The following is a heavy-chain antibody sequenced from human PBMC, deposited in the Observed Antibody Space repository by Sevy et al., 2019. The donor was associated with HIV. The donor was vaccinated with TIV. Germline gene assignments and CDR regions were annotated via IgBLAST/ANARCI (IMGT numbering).Heavy chain of an antibody. J-gene: IGHJ4*02. CDR3: ARLSGYSSSWSYFDY. CDR2: ISSSTI. Sequence: GGSLRRSCAASGFTFSSYSMNWVRQAPGKGLEWVSYISSSTIYYADSVKGRFTISRDNAKNSLYLQMNRLRAEDTAVYYCARLSGYSSSWSYFDYWGQGTLVTVSS. CDR1: GFTFSSYS. D-gene: IGHD6-13*01. V-gene: IGHV3-48*01.